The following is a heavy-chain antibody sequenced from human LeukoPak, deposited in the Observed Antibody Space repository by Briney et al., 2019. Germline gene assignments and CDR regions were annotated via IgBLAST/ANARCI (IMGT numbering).Heavy chain of an antibody. J-gene: IGHJ5*02. CDR3: ARGRIAAAGRVWFDP. D-gene: IGHD6-13*01. V-gene: IGHV4-59*12. CDR1: GGSISSYY. Sequence: PSETLSLTCTVSGGSISSYYWSWIRQPPGKGLEWIGYIYYSGSTNYNPSLKSRVTISVDTSKNQFSLKLSSVTAADTAVYYCARGRIAAAGRVWFDPWGQGTLVTVSS. CDR2: IYYSGST.